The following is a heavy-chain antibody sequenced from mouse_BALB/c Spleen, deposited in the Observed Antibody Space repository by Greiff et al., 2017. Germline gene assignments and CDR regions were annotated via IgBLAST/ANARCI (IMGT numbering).Heavy chain of an antibody. Sequence: QLKESGPGLVKPSQSLSLTCTVTGYSITSDYAWNWIRQFPGNKLEWMGYISYSGSTSYNPSLKSRISITRDTSKNQFFLQLNTVTTEDTATYYCATTAWLAYWGQGTLVTVSA. CDR3: ATTAWLAY. CDR1: GYSITSDYA. J-gene: IGHJ3*01. V-gene: IGHV3-2*02. CDR2: ISYSGST.